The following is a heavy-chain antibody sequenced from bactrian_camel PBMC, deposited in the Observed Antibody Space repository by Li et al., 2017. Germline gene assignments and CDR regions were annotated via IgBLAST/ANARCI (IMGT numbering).Heavy chain of an antibody. CDR2: IYEEGTKT. V-gene: IGHV3S6*01. D-gene: IGHD3*01. CDR1: GFTFSDNL. CDR3: TADRSGYGGLVRRVTWYNN. Sequence: QVQLVESGGGSVQAGGSLRLSCTASGFTFSDNLMTWVRQVPGKGLEWVSSIYEEGTKTYYSDSVRGRFTISKNGAMNIVALQMDRLEPEDTAMYYCTADRSGYGGLVRRVTWYNNWGRGTQVTVS. J-gene: IGHJ4*01.